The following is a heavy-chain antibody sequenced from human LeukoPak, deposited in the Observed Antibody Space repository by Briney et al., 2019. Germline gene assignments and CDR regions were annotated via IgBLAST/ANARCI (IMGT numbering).Heavy chain of an antibody. V-gene: IGHV5-10-1*01. D-gene: IGHD6-13*01. CDR1: GYSFTSYW. CDR2: IDPSDSYT. CDR3: ARHIVAAGTGLLGGIDY. J-gene: IGHJ4*02. Sequence: GESLRISCKGSGYSFTSYWISWVRQVPGKGLEWMGRIDPSDSYTNYSPSFQGHVTISADKSITTAYLQWSSLKASDTAMYYCARHIVAAGTGLLGGIDYRGQGTLVTVSS.